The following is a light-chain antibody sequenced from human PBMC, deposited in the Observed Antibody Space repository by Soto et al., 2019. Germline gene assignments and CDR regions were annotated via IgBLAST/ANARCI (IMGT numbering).Light chain of an antibody. CDR3: QQSYSFPRT. V-gene: IGKV1-39*01. CDR2: AAS. J-gene: IGKJ4*02. CDR1: RDISDY. Sequence: QMTQSPASLSASVGDRVTITCRASRDISDYLNWFQHKPGRAPKLLIYAASVLHSGVPARFSGSGSESGTEYTLTISSLQPEDSATYYCQQSYSFPRTFGRGTKVEIK.